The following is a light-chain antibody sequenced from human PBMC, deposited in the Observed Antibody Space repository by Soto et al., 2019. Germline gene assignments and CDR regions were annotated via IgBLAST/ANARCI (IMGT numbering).Light chain of an antibody. CDR1: SSNLGSNY. CDR3: AAWDASLSGAV. Sequence: QSVLTQPPSASGTPGQRVTISCSGSSSNLGSNYVYWYQQLPGTAPKLLIYRNYQRPSGVPDRCSGSQSGTSASLAIRGLRSEDEGDYYCAAWDASLSGAVFVGGTQLSVL. V-gene: IGLV1-47*01. CDR2: RNY. J-gene: IGLJ7*01.